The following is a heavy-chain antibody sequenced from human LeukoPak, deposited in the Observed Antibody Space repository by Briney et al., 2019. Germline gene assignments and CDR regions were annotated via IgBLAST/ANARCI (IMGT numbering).Heavy chain of an antibody. V-gene: IGHV4-38-2*02. J-gene: IGHJ4*02. D-gene: IGHD2-15*01. CDR3: ARQGGYCSGGSCYSLFFDY. CDR2: IYHSGST. Sequence: PSETLSLTCTVSGYSISSGYYWGWIRQPPGKGLEWIGSIYHSGSTYYNPSLKSRVTISVDTSKNQFSLKLSSVTAADTAVYYCARQGGYCSGGSCYSLFFDYWGQGTLVTVSS. CDR1: GYSISSGYY.